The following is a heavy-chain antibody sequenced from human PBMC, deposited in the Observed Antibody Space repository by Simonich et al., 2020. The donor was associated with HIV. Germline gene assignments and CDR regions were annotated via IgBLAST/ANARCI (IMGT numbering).Heavy chain of an antibody. CDR3: ARPGLAVAGPTYWYFDL. D-gene: IGHD6-19*01. V-gene: IGHV4-39*01. J-gene: IGHJ2*01. CDR2: LYYIGGT. Sequence: QVLLQESGPGLVKPSETLSLTCSVSGGSISSSSYYWGWIRQPPGKGLEWIGSLYYIGGTDHNPSHKSRVTISVDTYKNQFSLNLSSATAADTAVYYCARPGLAVAGPTYWYFDLWGRGTLVTVSS. CDR1: GGSISSSSYY.